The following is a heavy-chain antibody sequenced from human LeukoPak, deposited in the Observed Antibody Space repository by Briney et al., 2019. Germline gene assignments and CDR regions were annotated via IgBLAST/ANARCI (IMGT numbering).Heavy chain of an antibody. V-gene: IGHV3-23*01. CDR2: VIGGGTT. J-gene: IGHJ5*02. Sequence: GGSLRLSCAASGFTFSTFAMTWVRQAPGKGLEWVSGVIGGGTTYYEDSVKGRLSLSKDNSKKTVYLQMNSLRVEDTAIYYCAKDLHYNDGRWEFDPWGQGTLVTVSS. CDR1: GFTFSTFA. D-gene: IGHD5-24*01. CDR3: AKDLHYNDGRWEFDP.